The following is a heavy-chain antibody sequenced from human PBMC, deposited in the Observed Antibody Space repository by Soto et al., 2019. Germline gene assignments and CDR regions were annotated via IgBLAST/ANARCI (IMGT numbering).Heavy chain of an antibody. CDR3: ARDQGVAAAGITWFDP. CDR2: VHSSGST. Sequence: SETLSLTCTVSGDSMNTYHCIFIRHPSLKGLEWIGHVHSSGSTNYNPSLKSRVTMSVDTSKNQFSLRLMSVTAADTAVYYCARDQGVAAAGITWFDPWGQGSRVTVSS. J-gene: IGHJ5*02. CDR1: GDSMNTYH. V-gene: IGHV4-4*07. D-gene: IGHD6-13*01.